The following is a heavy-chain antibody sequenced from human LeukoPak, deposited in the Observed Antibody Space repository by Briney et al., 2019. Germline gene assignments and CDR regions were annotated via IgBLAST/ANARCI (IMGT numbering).Heavy chain of an antibody. Sequence: PSETLSLTCTVSGGSISSYYWSWIRQPPRKGLEWIGYIYYSGSTNYNPSLKSRVTISVDTSKNQFSLKLSSVTAADTAVYYCARAEDIVATIFDHWGQGTLVTVSS. J-gene: IGHJ4*02. CDR3: ARAEDIVATIFDH. CDR1: GGSISSYY. V-gene: IGHV4-59*01. CDR2: IYYSGST. D-gene: IGHD5-12*01.